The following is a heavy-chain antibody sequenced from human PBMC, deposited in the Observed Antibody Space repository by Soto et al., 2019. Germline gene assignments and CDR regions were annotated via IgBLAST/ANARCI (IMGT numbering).Heavy chain of an antibody. CDR3: ARGERIVVVPAAMPSSSWFDP. Sequence: ASVKVSCKASGGTFSSYTISWVRQAPGQGLEWMGRIIPILGIANYAQKFQGRVTITADKSTSAAYMELSSLRSEDTAVYYCARGERIVVVPAAMPSSSWFDPWGQGTLVTVSS. V-gene: IGHV1-69*02. J-gene: IGHJ5*02. CDR2: IIPILGIA. D-gene: IGHD2-2*01. CDR1: GGTFSSYT.